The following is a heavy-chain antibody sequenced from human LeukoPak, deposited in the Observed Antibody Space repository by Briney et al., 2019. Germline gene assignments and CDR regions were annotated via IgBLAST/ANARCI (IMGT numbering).Heavy chain of an antibody. D-gene: IGHD3-3*01. Sequence: GASVKVSCKASGYTFTSYDINWVRQATGQGLEWMGWMNPNSGNTGNAQKFQGRVTMTRNTSISTAYMELSSLRSEDTAVYYCARGRRFLEWLLAYYYYMDVWGKGTTVTVSS. CDR2: MNPNSGNT. CDR1: GYTFTSYD. V-gene: IGHV1-8*01. J-gene: IGHJ6*03. CDR3: ARGRRFLEWLLAYYYYMDV.